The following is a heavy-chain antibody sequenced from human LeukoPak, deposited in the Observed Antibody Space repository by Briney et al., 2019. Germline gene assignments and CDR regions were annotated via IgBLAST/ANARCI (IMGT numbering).Heavy chain of an antibody. V-gene: IGHV3-9*01. CDR2: ISWNSGSI. CDR3: AKSGGGMLDFSSEFDY. Sequence: GGSLRLSCAASGFTFDDYAMHWVRQAPGKGLEWVSGISWNSGSIGYADSVKGRFTISRDNAKNPLYLQMNSLRAEDTALYYCAKSGGGMLDFSSEFDYWGQGTLVTVSS. CDR1: GFTFDDYA. J-gene: IGHJ4*02. D-gene: IGHD2-8*01.